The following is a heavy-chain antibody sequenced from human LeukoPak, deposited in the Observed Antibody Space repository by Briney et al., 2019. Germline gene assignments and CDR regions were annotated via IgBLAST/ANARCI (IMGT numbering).Heavy chain of an antibody. J-gene: IGHJ6*03. CDR2: IYYSGST. CDR1: GGSFSTYY. CDR3: ARQLYVSGSYYAPMDV. Sequence: SETLSLTCTVSGGSFSTYYWSWIRQPPGKGLEWIGYIYYSGSTNYNPSLKSRLTISVDTSKNQFSLKMSSVTAADTAVYFCARQLYVSGSYYAPMDVWGKGTTVTISS. V-gene: IGHV4-59*08. D-gene: IGHD3-10*01.